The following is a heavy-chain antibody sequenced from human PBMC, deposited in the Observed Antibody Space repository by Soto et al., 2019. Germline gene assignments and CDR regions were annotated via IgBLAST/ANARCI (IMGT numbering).Heavy chain of an antibody. CDR2: IYSGGST. CDR3: ARATIDGWVDY. CDR1: GFTVSSNY. V-gene: IGHV3-53*01. J-gene: IGHJ4*02. Sequence: GGSLRLSCAASGFTVSSNYMSWVRQAPGKGLEWVSVIYSGGSTYYADSVKGRFTISRDNAKNSLYLQMNSLRAEDTAVYYCARATIDGWVDYWGQGTLVTVSS. D-gene: IGHD1-26*01.